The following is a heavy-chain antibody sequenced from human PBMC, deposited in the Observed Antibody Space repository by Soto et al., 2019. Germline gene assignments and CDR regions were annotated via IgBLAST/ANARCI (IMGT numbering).Heavy chain of an antibody. Sequence: SETLSLTCTVSGGSISSYYWSCIRQPQGKGLEWIGYIYYSGSTNYNPSLKSRVTISVDTSKNQFSLKLSSVTAADTAVYYCARDTGPGGVGSNWFDPWGQGTLVTVSS. J-gene: IGHJ5*02. CDR2: IYYSGST. CDR1: GGSISSYY. CDR3: ARDTGPGGVGSNWFDP. V-gene: IGHV4-59*01. D-gene: IGHD3-16*01.